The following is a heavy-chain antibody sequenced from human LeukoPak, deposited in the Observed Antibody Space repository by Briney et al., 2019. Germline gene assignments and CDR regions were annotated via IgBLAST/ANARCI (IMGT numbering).Heavy chain of an antibody. CDR3: AKNYYDRRGPYSWVFDY. CDR2: IFAGCGAA. J-gene: IGHJ4*02. D-gene: IGHD3-22*01. V-gene: IGHV3-23*01. Sequence: PAGSLSLSCPVSGFTFSDYAMTWVRQAPGQGLEWVSIIFAGCGAALYADSVSGRFTIFRDDSKSTLFSQMHSLRAEDTAIYYCAKNYYDRRGPYSWVFDYWGQGTLVTVSS. CDR1: GFTFSDYA.